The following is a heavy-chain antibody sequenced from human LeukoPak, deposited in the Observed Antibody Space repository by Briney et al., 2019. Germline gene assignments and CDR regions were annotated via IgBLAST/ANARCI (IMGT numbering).Heavy chain of an antibody. Sequence: SETLSLTCTVAGGSISNYYWSWIRQPPGKGLEWIGYVYYSGSTNYNPSLKSRVTISVDTSKNQFSLKLSSVTAADTAVYYCARGGYSSSWYVFDYWGQGTLVTVSS. V-gene: IGHV4-59*01. CDR1: GGSISNYY. D-gene: IGHD6-13*01. CDR2: VYYSGST. CDR3: ARGGYSSSWYVFDY. J-gene: IGHJ4*02.